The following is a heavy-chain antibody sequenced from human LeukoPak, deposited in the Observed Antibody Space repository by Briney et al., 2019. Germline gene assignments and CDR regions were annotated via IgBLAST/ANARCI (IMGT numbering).Heavy chain of an antibody. J-gene: IGHJ4*02. CDR1: GFTFSSHW. V-gene: IGHV3-74*03. Sequence: GGSLTLSCAASGFTFSSHWMYWVRQAPGKGLVWVSQINSDGTSTTHADFVKGRFTISRDNAKNTLYLQMRSLRAEDTAVYYCVRLGIIAAANCWGQGTLVTVSS. CDR2: INSDGTST. D-gene: IGHD6-13*01. CDR3: VRLGIIAAANC.